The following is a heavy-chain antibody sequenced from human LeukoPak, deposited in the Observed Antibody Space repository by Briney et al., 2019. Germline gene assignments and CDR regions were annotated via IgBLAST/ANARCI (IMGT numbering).Heavy chain of an antibody. CDR2: ISYDGSNK. V-gene: IGHV3-30*18. Sequence: GGSLRLSCAASGFTFSSYGMHWVRQAPGKGLEWVAVISYDGSNKYYADSVKGRFTISRDNSKNTLYLQMSSLRAEDTAVYYCAKGWDAEWDYWGQGTLVTVSS. CDR1: GFTFSSYG. J-gene: IGHJ4*02. CDR3: AKGWDAEWDY. D-gene: IGHD3-3*01.